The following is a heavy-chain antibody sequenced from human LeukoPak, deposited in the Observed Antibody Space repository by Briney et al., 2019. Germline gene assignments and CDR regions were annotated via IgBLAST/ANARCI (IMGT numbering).Heavy chain of an antibody. CDR2: IYPGDSDT. V-gene: IGHV5-51*01. D-gene: IGHD2-2*02. CDR3: ARHISGGDVVVVPAAIPYEY. CDR1: GYIFTSYW. J-gene: IGHJ4*02. Sequence: GESLKISCKGSGYIFTSYWIGWVRQLPGKGLEWMGIIYPGDSDTRYSPSFQGHVTISVDKSISTAYLQWGSLKASDTAMYYCARHISGGDVVVVPAAIPYEYWGQGTLVTVSS.